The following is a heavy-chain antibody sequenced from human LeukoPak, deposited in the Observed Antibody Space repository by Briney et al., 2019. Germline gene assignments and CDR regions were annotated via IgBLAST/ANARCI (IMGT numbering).Heavy chain of an antibody. CDR3: ARDGGGSTVTVDGGTYYYYYYGMDV. J-gene: IGHJ6*02. CDR1: GGSISSYY. CDR2: IYYSGST. Sequence: PSETLSLTCTVPGGSISSYYWSWIRQPPGKGLEWIGYIYYSGSTNYNPSLKSRVTISVDTSKNQFSLKLSSVTAADTAVYYCARDGGGSTVTVDGGTYYYYYYGMDVWGQGTTVTVSS. D-gene: IGHD4-17*01. V-gene: IGHV4-59*01.